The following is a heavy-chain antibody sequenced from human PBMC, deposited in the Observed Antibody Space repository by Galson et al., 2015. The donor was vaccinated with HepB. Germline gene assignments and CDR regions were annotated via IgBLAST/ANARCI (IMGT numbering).Heavy chain of an antibody. CDR2: INPSDSSS. CDR1: GYSFTTYW. D-gene: IGHD6-13*01. V-gene: IGHV5-10-1*01. J-gene: IGHJ3*02. CDR3: AREGVAAAGSVKGAFDI. Sequence: GAEVKKPGESLKISCKGSGYSFTTYWITWVRQIPGKGLEWMGRINPSDSSSNYSPSFQGHVTISADKSISTAYLQWSSLKASDTAMYYCAREGVAAAGSVKGAFDIWGQGTLATVSS.